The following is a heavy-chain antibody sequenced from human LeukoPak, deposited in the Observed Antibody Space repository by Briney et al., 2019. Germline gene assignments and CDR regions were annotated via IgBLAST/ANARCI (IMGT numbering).Heavy chain of an antibody. Sequence: SETPSLTCTVSGGSISSGGYYWSWIRQHPGKGLEWIGYIYYSGSTYYNPSLKSRVTISVDTSKNQFSLKLSSVTAADTAVYYCARGLELRSDYWGQGTLVTVSS. CDR2: IYYSGST. V-gene: IGHV4-31*03. J-gene: IGHJ4*02. CDR1: GGSISSGGYY. D-gene: IGHD1-7*01. CDR3: ARGLELRSDY.